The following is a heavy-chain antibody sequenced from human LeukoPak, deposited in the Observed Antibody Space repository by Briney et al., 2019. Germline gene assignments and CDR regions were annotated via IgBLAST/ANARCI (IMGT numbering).Heavy chain of an antibody. CDR2: IYYTGST. V-gene: IGHV4-31*03. CDR3: ARDRDGYSQFDS. Sequence: SETLSLTCTVSGGSIRSSYYYWGWIRQPPGKGLEWIGYIYYTGSTYYDPSLKSRVSISVDTSKNQFSLKLSSVTAADTAVYYCARDRDGYSQFDSWGQGTLVIVSS. J-gene: IGHJ4*02. D-gene: IGHD3-22*01. CDR1: GGSIRSSYYY.